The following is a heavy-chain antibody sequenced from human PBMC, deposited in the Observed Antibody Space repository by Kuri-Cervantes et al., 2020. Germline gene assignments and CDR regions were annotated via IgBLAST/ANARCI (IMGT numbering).Heavy chain of an antibody. J-gene: IGHJ4*02. D-gene: IGHD6-13*01. Sequence: KVSCKGSGYNFDKYWIGWIRQRPGKGLEWMGIIYPGDSDTRYSPSFQGQVTISADKSISTAYLQWSSLKASDTAMYYCARHEAAAGTAPLDYWGQGTLVTVSS. V-gene: IGHV5-51*01. CDR1: GYNFDKYW. CDR2: IYPGDSDT. CDR3: ARHEAAAGTAPLDY.